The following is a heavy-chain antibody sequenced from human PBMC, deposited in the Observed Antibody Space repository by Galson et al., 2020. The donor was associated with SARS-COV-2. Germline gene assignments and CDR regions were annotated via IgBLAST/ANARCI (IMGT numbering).Heavy chain of an antibody. CDR1: GFIFTDYQ. CDR3: ARRWTTGSPFDY. V-gene: IGHV3-11*04. J-gene: IGHJ4*02. D-gene: IGHD1-1*01. Sequence: GGPLRLSCATSGFIFTDYQLSWIRQTPGKGLEWISHINEKGTTKSYTDSVEGRFTISRDNAKKSLFLQMNSLRADDTAVYYCARRWTTGSPFDYWGQGSLVTVSS. CDR2: INEKGTTK.